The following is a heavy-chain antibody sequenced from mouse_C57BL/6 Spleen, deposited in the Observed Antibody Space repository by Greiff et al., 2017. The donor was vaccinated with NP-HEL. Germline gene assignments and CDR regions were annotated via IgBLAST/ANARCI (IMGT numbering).Heavy chain of an antibody. CDR1: GYSITSGYY. Sequence: EVQLVESGPGLVKPSQSLSLTCSVTGYSITSGYYWNWIRQFPGNKLEWMGYISYDGSNNYNPSLKNRISITRDTSKNQFFLKLNSVTTEDTATYYCAREGNYYRYFDVWGTGTTVTVSS. V-gene: IGHV3-6*01. CDR3: AREGNYYRYFDV. J-gene: IGHJ1*03. CDR2: ISYDGSN. D-gene: IGHD2-12*01.